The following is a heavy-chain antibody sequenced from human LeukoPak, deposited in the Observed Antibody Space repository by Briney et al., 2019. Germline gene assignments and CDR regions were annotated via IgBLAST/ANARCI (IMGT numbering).Heavy chain of an antibody. J-gene: IGHJ4*02. Sequence: ASVKVSCKASGYTFTCYYMHWVRQAPGQGLEWMGIINPSGGSTSYAQKFQGRVTMTRDMSTSTVYMELSSLRSEDTAVYYCARDQPEGILTGYPHYWGQGTLVTVSS. CDR3: ARDQPEGILTGYPHY. CDR1: GYTFTCYY. D-gene: IGHD3-9*01. V-gene: IGHV1-46*01. CDR2: INPSGGST.